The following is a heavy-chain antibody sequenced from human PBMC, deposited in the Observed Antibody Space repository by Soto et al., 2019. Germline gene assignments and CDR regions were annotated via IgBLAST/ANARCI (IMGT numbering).Heavy chain of an antibody. J-gene: IGHJ5*02. Sequence: SETLSLTCAVYSGSFSGYYWSWIRQPPGKGLEWIGEINHSGSTNYNPSLKSRVTISVDTSKNQFSLKLSSVTAADTAVYYCARHRVEATRGSDWFDPWGQGTLVTVSS. CDR2: INHSGST. CDR1: SGSFSGYY. CDR3: ARHRVEATRGSDWFDP. D-gene: IGHD1-26*01. V-gene: IGHV4-34*01.